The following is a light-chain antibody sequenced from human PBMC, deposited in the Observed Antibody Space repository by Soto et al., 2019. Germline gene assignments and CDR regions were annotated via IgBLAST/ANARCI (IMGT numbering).Light chain of an antibody. CDR1: QSVSSSY. J-gene: IGKJ3*01. Sequence: EIVLTQSPGTLSLSPGERATLSCRASQSVSSSYLAWYQHKPGQAPRLRIYGASTRATGIPDRFSGSGSGTDFTLTISRLEPEDFAVYFCQQFGSPFTFGPGTKVDLK. CDR3: QQFGSPFT. CDR2: GAS. V-gene: IGKV3-20*01.